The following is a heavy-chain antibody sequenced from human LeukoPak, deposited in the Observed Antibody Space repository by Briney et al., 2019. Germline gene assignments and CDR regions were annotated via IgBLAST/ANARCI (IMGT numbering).Heavy chain of an antibody. CDR3: ARDRITMVRGVIIPSWYYGMDV. D-gene: IGHD3-10*01. V-gene: IGHV1-3*01. Sequence: GASVKVSCKTSGYTFTTYAIHWVRQAPGQRLEWMGWINADNGNTKYSQKFQGRVTMTRNTSISAAYMELSSLRSEDTAVYYCARDRITMVRGVIIPSWYYGMDVWGQGTTVTVSS. CDR1: GYTFTTYA. CDR2: INADNGNT. J-gene: IGHJ6*02.